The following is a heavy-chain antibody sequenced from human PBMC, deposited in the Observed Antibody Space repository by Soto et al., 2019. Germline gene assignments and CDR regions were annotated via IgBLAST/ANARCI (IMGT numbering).Heavy chain of an antibody. V-gene: IGHV5-51*01. J-gene: IGHJ6*02. CDR2: IYPGASDT. CDR1: GYSFTSYW. CDR3: ASGGSGSYYRDYYYYYGMDV. D-gene: IGHD3-10*01. Sequence: GESLKISCKGSGYSFTSYWIGWVRQMPGKGLEWMGIIYPGASDTRYSPSFQGQVTISADKSISTAYLQWSSLKASDPAMYYCASGGSGSYYRDYYYYYGMDVWGQGTTVTVSS.